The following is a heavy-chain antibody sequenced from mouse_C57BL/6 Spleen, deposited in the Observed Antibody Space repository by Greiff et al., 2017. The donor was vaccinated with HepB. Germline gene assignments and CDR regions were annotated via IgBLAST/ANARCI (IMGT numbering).Heavy chain of an antibody. CDR2: ISSGSSTI. J-gene: IGHJ1*03. Sequence: EVQLQQSGGGLVKPGGSLKLSCAASGFTFSDYGMHWVRQAPEKGLEWVAYISSGSSTIYYADTVKGRFTISRDNAKNTLFLQMTSLRSEDTAMDYCARRGHDYGSYWYFDVWGTGTTVTVSS. CDR1: GFTFSDYG. CDR3: ARRGHDYGSYWYFDV. V-gene: IGHV5-17*01. D-gene: IGHD1-1*01.